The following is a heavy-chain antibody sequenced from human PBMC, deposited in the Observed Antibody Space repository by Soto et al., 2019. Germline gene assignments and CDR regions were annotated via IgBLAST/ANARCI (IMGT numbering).Heavy chain of an antibody. Sequence: SETLSLTCTVSGGSVTNSSYYWGWIRQSPGKGPEWIGSVYYRGRSYSKSSVKSRVTISVDTSKNRLSLSLNSVTASDTAVYFCVSQRTTVPTQAYFDYWGPGALVTVSS. D-gene: IGHD4-17*01. CDR2: VYYRGRS. CDR1: GGSVTNSSYY. CDR3: VSQRTTVPTQAYFDY. V-gene: IGHV4-39*01. J-gene: IGHJ4*02.